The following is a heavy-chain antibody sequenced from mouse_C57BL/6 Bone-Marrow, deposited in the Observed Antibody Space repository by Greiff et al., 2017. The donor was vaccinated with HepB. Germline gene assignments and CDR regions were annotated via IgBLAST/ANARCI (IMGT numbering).Heavy chain of an antibody. V-gene: IGHV1-15*01. CDR1: GYTFTDYE. CDR3: TTPWFAY. Sequence: QVQLQQSGAELVRPGASVTLSCKASGYTFTDYEMHWVKQTPVHGLEWIGAIDPETGGTAYNQKFKGKAILTADKSSSTAYMELRSLASEDSAVYYCTTPWFAYWGQGTLVTVSA. J-gene: IGHJ3*01. CDR2: IDPETGGT.